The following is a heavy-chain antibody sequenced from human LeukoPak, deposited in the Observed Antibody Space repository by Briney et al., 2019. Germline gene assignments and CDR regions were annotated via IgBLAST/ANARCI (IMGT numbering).Heavy chain of an antibody. CDR2: INSDGSST. CDR1: GFTFSSYW. D-gene: IGHD6-13*01. J-gene: IGHJ4*02. V-gene: IGHV3-74*01. Sequence: GGSLRLSRAASGFTFSSYWMHWVRQAPGKGLVWVSRINSDGSSTSYADSVKGRFTISRDNAKNTLYLQMNSLRAEDTAVYYCARDYVYSSSWYGVGYWGQGTLVTVSS. CDR3: ARDYVYSSSWYGVGY.